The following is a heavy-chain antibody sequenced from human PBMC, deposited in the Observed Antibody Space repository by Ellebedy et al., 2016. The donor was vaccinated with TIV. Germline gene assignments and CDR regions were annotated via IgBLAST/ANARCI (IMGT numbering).Heavy chain of an antibody. CDR3: ARGHSSNFDY. CDR1: GFTFSSYA. CDR2: ISYDGSNK. Sequence: GGSLRLSXAASGFTFSSYAMHWVRQAPGKGLEWVAVISYDGSNKYYADSVKGRFTISRDNSKNTLYLQMNSLRAEDTAVYYCARGHSSNFDYWGQGTLVTVSS. J-gene: IGHJ4*02. V-gene: IGHV3-30-3*01. D-gene: IGHD3-22*01.